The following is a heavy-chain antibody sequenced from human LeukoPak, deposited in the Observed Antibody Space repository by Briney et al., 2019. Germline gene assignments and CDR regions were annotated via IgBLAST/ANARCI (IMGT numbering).Heavy chain of an antibody. CDR1: GGSISSYS. D-gene: IGHD5-24*01. CDR3: ARGGRDGWFDP. V-gene: IGHV4-59*12. CDR2: IYYSGST. Sequence: SETLSLTCTVPGGSISSYSWSWIRQPPGKGLEWIGYIYYSGSTYYNPSLKSRVTISVDTSKNQFSLKLSSVTAADTAVYYCARGGRDGWFDPWGQGTLVTVSS. J-gene: IGHJ5*02.